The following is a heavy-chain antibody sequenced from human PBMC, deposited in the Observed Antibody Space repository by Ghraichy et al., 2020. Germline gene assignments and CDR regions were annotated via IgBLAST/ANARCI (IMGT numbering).Heavy chain of an antibody. D-gene: IGHD2-21*01. Sequence: GGSLRLSCAASGFTLSDYWMNWVRQAPGQGPEWVAIIKQDGSEKHYVDSVKGRFTISRDNAKNSLHLQMNSLRVDDTAVYYCARASGWVIDYWGQGNLVTVSS. V-gene: IGHV3-7*04. CDR2: IKQDGSEK. CDR3: ARASGWVIDY. CDR1: GFTLSDYW. J-gene: IGHJ4*02.